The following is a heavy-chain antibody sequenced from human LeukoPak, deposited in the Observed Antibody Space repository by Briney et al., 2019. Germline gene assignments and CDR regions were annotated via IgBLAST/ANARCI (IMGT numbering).Heavy chain of an antibody. CDR3: ARYWGPYDNSGAYFDY. CDR1: GFTFSSYA. V-gene: IGHV4-39*01. Sequence: PGGSLRLSCAASGFTFSSYAMSWLRQPPGKGLEWIATIYYSGSTYYNPSLKGRVTISVDTSKNQFSLKLSSVTAADTAMYYCARYWGPYDNSGAYFDYWGQETLVTVSS. J-gene: IGHJ4*02. D-gene: IGHD3-22*01. CDR2: IYYSGST.